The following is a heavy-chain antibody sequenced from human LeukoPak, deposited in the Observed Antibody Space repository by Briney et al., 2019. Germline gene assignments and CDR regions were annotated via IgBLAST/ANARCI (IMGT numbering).Heavy chain of an antibody. Sequence: GGSLRLSCAASGFTFSSYAMHWVRQAPGKGLEWVAVISYDGSNKYYADSVKGRFTISRDNSKNTLYLQMNSLKTEDTAVYYCTTEGVGGGAFNIWGQGTMVTVSS. CDR3: TTEGVGGGAFNI. CDR2: ISYDGSNK. CDR1: GFTFSSYA. J-gene: IGHJ3*02. D-gene: IGHD3-3*01. V-gene: IGHV3-30*04.